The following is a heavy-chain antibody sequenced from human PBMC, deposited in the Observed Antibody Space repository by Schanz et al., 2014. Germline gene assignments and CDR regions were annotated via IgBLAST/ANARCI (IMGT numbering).Heavy chain of an antibody. CDR2: ISSSSMYI. Sequence: DVQLVDSGGGLVQPGGSLRLSCAASGFSFSTYGMTWVRQAPGKGLEWVSSISSSSMYIYQADSMRGRFTISRDNPKKTLYLQMNSLRAEDTAVYYCARDHQWLARYYMDVWGKGTTVTVSS. CDR1: GFSFSTYG. V-gene: IGHV3-21*01. D-gene: IGHD6-19*01. J-gene: IGHJ6*03. CDR3: ARDHQWLARYYMDV.